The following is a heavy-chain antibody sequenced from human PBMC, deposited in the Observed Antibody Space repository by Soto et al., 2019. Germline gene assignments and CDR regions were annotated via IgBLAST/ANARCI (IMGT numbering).Heavy chain of an antibody. CDR1: GFSFSSYA. D-gene: IGHD1-7*01. V-gene: IGHV3-23*01. Sequence: EVQLLESGGGLLQPGGSLRLSCAASGFSFSSYAMTWARQAPGKGLEWVSSISPSGDATYYTDSVKGRFTISRDNSRNQLSLQMNSLRAEDTAIYYCAKNYHFDPWGLGTLVTVSS. CDR2: ISPSGDAT. CDR3: AKNYHFDP. J-gene: IGHJ5*02.